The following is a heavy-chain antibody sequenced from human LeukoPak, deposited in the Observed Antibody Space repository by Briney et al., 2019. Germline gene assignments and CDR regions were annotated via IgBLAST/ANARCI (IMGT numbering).Heavy chain of an antibody. D-gene: IGHD5-24*01. J-gene: IGHJ4*02. V-gene: IGHV3-30-3*01. CDR3: AREEDGFDY. CDR1: GFTFSSYA. CDR2: ISYDGSNK. Sequence: GGSLRLSCAASGFTFSSYAMHWVRQAPGKGLEWVAVISYDGSNKYYADSVKGRFTISRDNSKNTLYLQMNSLRAEDTAVYYCAREEDGFDYWGQGTLVTVSS.